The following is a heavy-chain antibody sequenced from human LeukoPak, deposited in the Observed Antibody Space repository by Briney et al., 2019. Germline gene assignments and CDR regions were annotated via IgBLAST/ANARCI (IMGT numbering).Heavy chain of an antibody. V-gene: IGHV3-30*02. Sequence: GGSLRLSCAASGFTFSSYGMHWARQAPGKGLEWVAFIRYDGSNKYYADSVKGRFTISRDNSKNTLYLQMNSLRAEDTAVYYCAKVSPTGYFDYWGQGTLVTVSS. J-gene: IGHJ4*02. D-gene: IGHD3-9*01. CDR1: GFTFSSYG. CDR2: IRYDGSNK. CDR3: AKVSPTGYFDY.